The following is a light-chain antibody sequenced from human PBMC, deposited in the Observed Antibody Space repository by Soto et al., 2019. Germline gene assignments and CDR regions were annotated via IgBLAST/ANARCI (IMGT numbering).Light chain of an antibody. CDR2: EVN. Sequence: QSVLTQPASVSGSPGQSITISCTGTSSDVGAYKYVSWHQQHPDKAPKLLIYEVNNRPSGVSDRFSGSKSGNTASLTISGLQAEDEADYYCSSYTSSNTVIFGGGTKLTVL. CDR3: SSYTSSNTVI. CDR1: SSDVGAYKY. J-gene: IGLJ2*01. V-gene: IGLV2-14*01.